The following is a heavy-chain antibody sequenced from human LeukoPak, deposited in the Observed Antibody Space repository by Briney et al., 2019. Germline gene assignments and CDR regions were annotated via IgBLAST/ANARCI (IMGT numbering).Heavy chain of an antibody. CDR1: GGSISSTSYY. CDR3: ARDHYDSSGYTRADAFDI. J-gene: IGHJ3*02. CDR2: IYTSGST. Sequence: SETLSLTCTVSGGSISSTSYYWSWIRQPAGKGLEWIGRIYTSGSTNYNPSLKSRVTMSVDTSKNQFSLKLSSVTAADTAVYYCARDHYDSSGYTRADAFDIWGQGTMVTVSS. V-gene: IGHV4-61*02. D-gene: IGHD3-22*01.